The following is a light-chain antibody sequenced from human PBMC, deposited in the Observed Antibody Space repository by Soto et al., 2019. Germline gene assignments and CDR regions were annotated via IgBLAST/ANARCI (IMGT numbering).Light chain of an antibody. J-gene: IGKJ3*01. Sequence: DIHLTQSPSFLSASVGDRVTITCRASQSISTYLNWYQQKPGKAPKVLIYAASSLQSGVPSRFSGSGSGTDFTLTISSLQPEDFATYYCQQSYSIHPTFGPGTKVDIK. CDR2: AAS. CDR1: QSISTY. V-gene: IGKV1-39*01. CDR3: QQSYSIHPT.